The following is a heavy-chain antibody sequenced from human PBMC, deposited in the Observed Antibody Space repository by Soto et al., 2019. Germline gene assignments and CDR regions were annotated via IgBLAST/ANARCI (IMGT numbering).Heavy chain of an antibody. J-gene: IGHJ6*02. V-gene: IGHV3-7*05. CDR3: VSLFDVYVILTGYYESGGMAV. D-gene: IGHD3-9*01. CDR1: GFTFSSDW. CDR2: IKQDGSEK. Sequence: GGSLRLSCAASGFTFSSDWMSWVRQAPEKGLEWVANIKQDGSEKYYVDSVKGRFTISRDIAKNSLYLQMNSLRAEDTVVYYRVSLFDVYVILTGYYESGGMAVWGQGTTVTVSS.